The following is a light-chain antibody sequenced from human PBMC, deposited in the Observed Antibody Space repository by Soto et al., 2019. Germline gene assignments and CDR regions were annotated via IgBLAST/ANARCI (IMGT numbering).Light chain of an antibody. V-gene: IGKV3-20*01. Sequence: EIVLTQSPGTLSLSPGERATLSCRASQSVSSSYLAWYQQKPGQAPRPLIYGASSRAIGIPDRFSGSGSGTDFTLTISRLEPEDFGVYYCQEYGSLPWTFGQGTKV. CDR3: QEYGSLPWT. J-gene: IGKJ1*01. CDR2: GAS. CDR1: QSVSSSY.